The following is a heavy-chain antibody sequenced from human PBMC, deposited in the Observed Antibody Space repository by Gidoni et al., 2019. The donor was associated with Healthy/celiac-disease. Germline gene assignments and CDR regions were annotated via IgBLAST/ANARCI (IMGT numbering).Heavy chain of an antibody. V-gene: IGHV3-23*01. Sequence: EVQLLESGGGLVQPGGSLSRSCAASGFTFSSYAMSWVRQAPGKGLEGVSSISGSGGSTYYADSVKGRFTISRDNAKNTLYLQMNSLRAEDTAVYYCAKDRNDYGAIVYFDYWGQGTLVTVSS. CDR3: AKDRNDYGAIVYFDY. J-gene: IGHJ4*02. D-gene: IGHD4-17*01. CDR2: ISGSGGST. CDR1: GFTFSSYA.